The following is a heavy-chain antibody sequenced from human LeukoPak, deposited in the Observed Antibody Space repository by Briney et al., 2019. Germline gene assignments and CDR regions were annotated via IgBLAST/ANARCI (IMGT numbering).Heavy chain of an antibody. V-gene: IGHV4-59*08. J-gene: IGHJ4*02. Sequence: SETLSLTCTLSGGSISSDYWSWIRQPPGKGLEWIGYIYYTGSTHYNPSLKSRVTISLDTSTNQFSLKLSSVTAADTAVYYCAQIRPSTYYDSSGSFDYWGQGTLVTVSS. CDR2: IYYTGST. CDR1: GGSISSDY. D-gene: IGHD3-22*01. CDR3: AQIRPSTYYDSSGSFDY.